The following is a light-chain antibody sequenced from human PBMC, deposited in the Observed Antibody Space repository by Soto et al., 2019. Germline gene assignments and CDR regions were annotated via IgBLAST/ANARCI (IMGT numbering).Light chain of an antibody. V-gene: IGLV1-40*01. CDR3: QSYSSSLSGSV. CDR1: SSNIGAGYD. Sequence: QSVLTQPPSLSGAPGQRVTISCTGSSSNIGAGYDVHWYQQLPGTAPKLLIYGNNNRPSGVPDRFSGSKSGTSASLAITGLQAEDEADYYCQSYSSSLSGSVFGTGTKLTVL. J-gene: IGLJ1*01. CDR2: GNN.